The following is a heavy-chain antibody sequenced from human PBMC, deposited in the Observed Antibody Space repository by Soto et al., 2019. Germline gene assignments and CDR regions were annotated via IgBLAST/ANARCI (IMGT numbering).Heavy chain of an antibody. CDR3: ARGSLLAY. CDR1: GGSFSGYY. Sequence: TLSLTCAVYGGSFSGYYWSWIRQPPGKGLEWIGEINHSGSTNYNPSLKSRVTMSVDTSKNQFSLKLSSVTAADTAVYYCARGSLLAYWGQGTLVTVSS. CDR2: INHSGST. J-gene: IGHJ4*02. V-gene: IGHV4-34*01.